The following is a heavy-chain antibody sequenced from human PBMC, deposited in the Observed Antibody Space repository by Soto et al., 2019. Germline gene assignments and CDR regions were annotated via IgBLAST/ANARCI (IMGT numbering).Heavy chain of an antibody. CDR1: GGSISSGNW. V-gene: IGHV4-4*02. CDR3: ASHRGNTYGPYDY. Sequence: VQLQESGPGLVKPSGTLSLTCAVSGGSISSGNWWSWVRQSPRKGLEWIGEISHSGNTNHNPSLTRRVTISIDKSKNQFPLKRTSVTAADTAVYYCASHRGNTYGPYDYWGQGTLVTVSS. D-gene: IGHD5-18*01. CDR2: ISHSGNT. J-gene: IGHJ4*02.